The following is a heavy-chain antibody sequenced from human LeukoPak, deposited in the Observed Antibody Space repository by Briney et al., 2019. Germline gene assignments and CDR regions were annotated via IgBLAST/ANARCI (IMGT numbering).Heavy chain of an antibody. CDR3: TTRSGSYYRYYYMDV. J-gene: IGHJ6*03. D-gene: IGHD1-26*01. Sequence: PGGSLRLSCAASGFTFDDYGMSWVRQAPGKGLEWVGRIKSKTDGGTTDYAAPVKGRFTISRDDSKNTLYLQMNSLKTEDTAVYYCTTRSGSYYRYYYMDVWGKGTTVTVSS. V-gene: IGHV3-15*01. CDR1: GFTFDDYG. CDR2: IKSKTDGGTT.